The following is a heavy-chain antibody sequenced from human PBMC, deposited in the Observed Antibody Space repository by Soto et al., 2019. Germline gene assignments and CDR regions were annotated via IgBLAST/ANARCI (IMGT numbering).Heavy chain of an antibody. D-gene: IGHD3-3*01. CDR1: GFTFSNYG. V-gene: IGHV3-30*18. Sequence: QVQLVESGGGVVQPGRSLRLSCAASGFTFSNYGMHWVRQAPGKGLEWVTVISYDGSNKYYADSVKGRFTISRDNSKNTLYLQLNSLRAEDTDVYYCAKDSPLQFYDWWGLGTLVTVSS. CDR3: AKDSPLQFYDW. CDR2: ISYDGSNK. J-gene: IGHJ4*02.